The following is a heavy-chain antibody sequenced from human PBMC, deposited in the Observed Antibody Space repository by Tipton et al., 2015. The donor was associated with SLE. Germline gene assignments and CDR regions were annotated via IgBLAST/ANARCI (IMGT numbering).Heavy chain of an antibody. D-gene: IGHD3-22*01. CDR1: GFTFSSYE. V-gene: IGHV3-48*03. CDR3: TTSSGYYLGNY. Sequence: SLRLSCAASGFTFSSYEMNWVRQAPGKGLEWVSYISSIGSTIYYADSVKGRFTISRDNAKNSLYLQMNSLRADDTAVYYCTTSSGYYLGNYWGQGTLVTVSS. J-gene: IGHJ4*02. CDR2: ISSIGSTI.